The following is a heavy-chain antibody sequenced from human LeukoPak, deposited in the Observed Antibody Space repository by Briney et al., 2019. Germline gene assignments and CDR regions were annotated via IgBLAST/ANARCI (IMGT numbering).Heavy chain of an antibody. J-gene: IGHJ4*02. CDR2: ISSDGGMT. CDR1: GFTFSSYA. Sequence: PGGSLRLSCAASGFTFSSYAMYWVRQAPGKGLEYVSGISSDGGMTHYANSVKGRFTTSRDNFKSTLYLQMGSLRGEDMAVYYCARGVAGLLDSWGQGTLVTVSS. CDR3: ARGVAGLLDS. D-gene: IGHD3-10*01. V-gene: IGHV3-64*01.